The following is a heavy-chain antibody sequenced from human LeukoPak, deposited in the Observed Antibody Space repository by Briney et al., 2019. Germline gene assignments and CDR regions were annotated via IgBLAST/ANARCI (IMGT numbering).Heavy chain of an antibody. V-gene: IGHV4-4*02. CDR3: ARVRYSGSYYGHDAFDI. J-gene: IGHJ3*02. Sequence: SGTLSLTCAVSGSSISSPNWWTWIRQPPGKGLEWIGEIYRSGSTNYNPSLKSRVTMSVDKSKNQFSLKMTSVTAADTAVYYCARVRYSGSYYGHDAFDIWGQGTMVTVSS. CDR2: IYRSGST. D-gene: IGHD1-26*01. CDR1: GSSISSPNW.